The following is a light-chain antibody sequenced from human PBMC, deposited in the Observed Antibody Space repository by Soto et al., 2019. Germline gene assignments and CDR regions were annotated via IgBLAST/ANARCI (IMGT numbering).Light chain of an antibody. CDR1: DSIDRY. CDR2: AAS. CDR3: QRTYNAPFT. J-gene: IGKJ3*01. V-gene: IGKV1-39*01. Sequence: DIRMTQSPSSLSAFVGDTVTINCRATDSIDRYLNWYQQKPGQAPRVLITAASTLESGVPSRFSGSGSGTDFTLTINNLQPEDFATYYCQRTYNAPFTFGPGTKVSIK.